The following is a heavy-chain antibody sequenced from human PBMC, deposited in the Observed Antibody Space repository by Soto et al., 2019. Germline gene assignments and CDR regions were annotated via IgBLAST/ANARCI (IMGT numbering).Heavy chain of an antibody. CDR1: GLSLSNGRMG. V-gene: IGHV2-26*01. Sequence: GSGPTLVNPTETLTLTCTVSGLSLSNGRMGVSWIRQPPGKALEWLAHIFSNDDKSYSTSLRSRLTISKDTSRSQVVLTMTNMDPMDSATYYCARMLPNGYTYGDAWFDSWGPGILVTVSS. J-gene: IGHJ5*01. D-gene: IGHD5-18*01. CDR2: IFSNDDK. CDR3: ARMLPNGYTYGDAWFDS.